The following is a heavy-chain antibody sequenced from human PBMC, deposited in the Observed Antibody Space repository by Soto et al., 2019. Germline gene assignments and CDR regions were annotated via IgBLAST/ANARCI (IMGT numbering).Heavy chain of an antibody. CDR3: ARDLHRAARLHFFWFDP. CDR1: GFTFSSYS. J-gene: IGHJ5*02. D-gene: IGHD6-6*01. Sequence: PGGSLRLSCAASGFTFSSYSMNWVRQAPGKGLEWVSYISSSSSTIYYADSVKGRFTISRDNAKNSLYLQMNSLRDEDTAVYYCARDLHRAARLHFFWFDPWGQGTLVTVSS. V-gene: IGHV3-48*02. CDR2: ISSSSSTI.